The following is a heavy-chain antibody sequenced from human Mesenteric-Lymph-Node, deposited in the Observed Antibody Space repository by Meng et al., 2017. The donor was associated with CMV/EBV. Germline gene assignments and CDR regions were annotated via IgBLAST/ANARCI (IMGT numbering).Heavy chain of an antibody. D-gene: IGHD3-22*01. J-gene: IGHJ4*02. CDR2: IYYSGST. CDR3: ARDYYDSSGGFDY. Sequence: TVSGGSISSGGYYWSWIRQHPGKGLEWIGYIYYSGSTYYNPSLKSRVTISVGTSKNQFSLKLSSVTAADTAVYYCARDYYDSSGGFDYWGQGTLVTVSS. CDR1: GGSISSGGYY. V-gene: IGHV4-31*02.